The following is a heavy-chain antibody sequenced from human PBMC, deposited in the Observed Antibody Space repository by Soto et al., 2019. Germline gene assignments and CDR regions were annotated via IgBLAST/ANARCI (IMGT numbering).Heavy chain of an antibody. CDR3: AKDSTYSSSSKSDTDDY. D-gene: IGHD6-6*01. J-gene: IGHJ4*02. V-gene: IGHV3-23*01. CDR1: GFTFSSYA. Sequence: GGSLRLSCAASGFTFSSYAMSWVRRAPGKGLEWVSAISGSGGSTYYADSVKGRFTISRDNSKNTLYLQMNSLRAEDTAVYYCAKDSTYSSSSKSDTDDYWGQGTLVTVSS. CDR2: ISGSGGST.